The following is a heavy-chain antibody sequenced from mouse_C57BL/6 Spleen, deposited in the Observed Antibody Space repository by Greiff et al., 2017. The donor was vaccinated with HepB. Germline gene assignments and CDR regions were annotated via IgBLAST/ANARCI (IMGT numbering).Heavy chain of an antibody. V-gene: IGHV1-64*01. Sequence: QVQLQQPGAELVKPGASVKLSCKASGYTFTSYWMHWVKQRPGQGLEWIGMIHPNSGSTNYNEKFKSKATLTVDKSSSTAYMQLSSLTSEDSAVYYCARVGYYGSSYEGNAMDYWGQGTSVTVSS. CDR1: GYTFTSYW. J-gene: IGHJ4*01. D-gene: IGHD1-1*01. CDR2: IHPNSGST. CDR3: ARVGYYGSSYEGNAMDY.